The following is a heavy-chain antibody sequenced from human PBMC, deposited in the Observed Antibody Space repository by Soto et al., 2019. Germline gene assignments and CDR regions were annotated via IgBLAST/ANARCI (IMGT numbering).Heavy chain of an antibody. CDR3: TRVHMADDD. CDR1: GFTFSTYW. CDR2: INTAGTTT. V-gene: IGHV3-74*01. Sequence: GGSLRLSCAVSGFTFSTYWMHWVRQAPGKGLVWVSRINTAGTTTTYADSVKGRFTISRDNAKNTLYLQMNSLRAEDTAVYYCTRVHMADDDWGQGTLVTVSS. J-gene: IGHJ4*02.